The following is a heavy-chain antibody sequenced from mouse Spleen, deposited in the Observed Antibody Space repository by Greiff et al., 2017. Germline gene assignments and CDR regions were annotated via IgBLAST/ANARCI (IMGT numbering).Heavy chain of an antibody. V-gene: IGHV14-3*01. CDR2: IDPANGYT. J-gene: IGHJ1*01. Sequence: VQLQQSVAELVRPGASVKLSCTASGFTIKNTYMNWVKQRPEQGLEWIGRIDPANGYTKYAPKFPGQATITADTSSNTAYLQLSSLTSEDTAIYYCARWGTGTWCYGVWGAGTTGTVSS. CDR1: GFTIKNTY. D-gene: IGHD4-1*01. CDR3: ARWGTGTWCYGV.